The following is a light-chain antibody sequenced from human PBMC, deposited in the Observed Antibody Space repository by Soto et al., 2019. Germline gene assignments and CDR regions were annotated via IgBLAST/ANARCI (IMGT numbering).Light chain of an antibody. CDR3: ISYASINTYV. Sequence: CVLTQPASGSGSPGQSIAISCTGTSSDVGGYDYVSWYQQHPGKAPKLMIYDVTNRPSGVSNRFSGSKSGNTASLTISGLQAEDEADYYCISYASINTYVFGTGTKVTVL. J-gene: IGLJ1*01. V-gene: IGLV2-14*01. CDR2: DVT. CDR1: SSDVGGYDY.